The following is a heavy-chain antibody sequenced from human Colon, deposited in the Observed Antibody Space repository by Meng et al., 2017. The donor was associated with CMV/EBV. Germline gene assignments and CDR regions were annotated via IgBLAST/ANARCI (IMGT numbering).Heavy chain of an antibody. D-gene: IGHD3/OR15-3a*01. CDR1: GFTFSNYA. CDR2: ISGGGTTP. J-gene: IGHJ4*02. V-gene: IGHV3-23*01. CDR3: AKGAEYFDFWTAPD. Sequence: GGSLRLSCAASGFTFSNYAMTWVRQAPGKGLEWVSAISGGGTTPFYADSVRGRFTISRDNSGNRLYLQMDNLRADDTAIYYCAKGAEYFDFWTAPDWGQGILVTVSS.